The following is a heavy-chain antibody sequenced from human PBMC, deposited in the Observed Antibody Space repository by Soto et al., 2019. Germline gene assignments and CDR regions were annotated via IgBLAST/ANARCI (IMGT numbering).Heavy chain of an antibody. CDR2: ISGSVGST. D-gene: IGHD3-22*01. J-gene: IGHJ3*02. V-gene: IGHV3-23*01. CDR3: AKEFYDSSVGGDFDI. Sequence: GGSLRLSCAASGFTFSSYAMSCVRQAPWKGLEWVSAISGSVGSTYYADSVKGRFTISRDNSKNTLYLQMNGLRAEDTAVYYCAKEFYDSSVGGDFDIWGQGTMVTVSS. CDR1: GFTFSSYA.